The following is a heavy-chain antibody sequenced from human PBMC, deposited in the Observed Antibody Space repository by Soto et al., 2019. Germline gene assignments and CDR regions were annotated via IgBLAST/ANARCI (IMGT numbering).Heavy chain of an antibody. CDR3: ATQPGGGGY. Sequence: EVQLVESGGGLIQPGGSLRLSYAVSGFTVSNNYMSWVRQAPGKGLEGVSVIYSGGYTAYGDSVKGRFTISRDNSKNTIFPQINALGADDLAVFYWATQPGGGGYWGQGTLVTVSS. CDR2: IYSGGYT. CDR1: GFTVSNNY. V-gene: IGHV3-53*01. J-gene: IGHJ4*02. D-gene: IGHD2-2*01.